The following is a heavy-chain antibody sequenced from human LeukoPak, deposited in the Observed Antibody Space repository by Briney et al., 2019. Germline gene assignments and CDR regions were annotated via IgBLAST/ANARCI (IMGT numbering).Heavy chain of an antibody. J-gene: IGHJ4*02. CDR1: GGTFSSYA. CDR3: ARDTDSPGDFSFDY. Sequence: ASVKVSCKASGGTFSSYAISWVRQAPGQGLEWMGWISAYNGNTNYAQKLQGRVTMTTDTSTSTAYMELRSLRSDDTAVYYCARDTDSPGDFSFDYWGQGTLVTVSS. V-gene: IGHV1-18*01. CDR2: ISAYNGNT. D-gene: IGHD4-17*01.